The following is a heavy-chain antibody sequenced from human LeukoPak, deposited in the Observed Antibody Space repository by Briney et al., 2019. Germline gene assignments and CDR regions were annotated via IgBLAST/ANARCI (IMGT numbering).Heavy chain of an antibody. J-gene: IGHJ4*02. V-gene: IGHV3-11*04. D-gene: IGHD1-26*01. CDR1: GFTFSDYN. Sequence: TAGGSLRLSCAASGFTFSDYNMSWIRQAPGKGLEWVSYISSSGSTIYYADSVKGRFTISRDNAKNSLYLQMNSLRAEDTAVYYCARKERWELLDYWGQGTLVTVSS. CDR3: ARKERWELLDY. CDR2: ISSSGSTI.